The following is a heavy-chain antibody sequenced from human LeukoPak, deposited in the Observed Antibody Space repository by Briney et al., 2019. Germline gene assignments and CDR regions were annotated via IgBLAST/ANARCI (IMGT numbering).Heavy chain of an antibody. D-gene: IGHD4-17*01. Sequence: PGGSLRLSCAASGFTFSRYWMHWVRQAPGKGLVWVARIENDGSSTSYADSVKGRFTISRDNAKNTLYLEMNSLRAEDTAVYYCAPLGVTTWLDYWGQGTLVTVSS. CDR3: APLGVTTWLDY. J-gene: IGHJ4*02. V-gene: IGHV3-74*01. CDR1: GFTFSRYW. CDR2: IENDGSST.